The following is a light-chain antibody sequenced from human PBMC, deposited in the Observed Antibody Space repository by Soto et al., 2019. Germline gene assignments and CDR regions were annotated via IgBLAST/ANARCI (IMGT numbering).Light chain of an antibody. CDR1: SSDVGGYNY. V-gene: IGLV2-14*01. CDR3: NSYTSKSTGV. J-gene: IGLJ1*01. CDR2: EVS. Sequence: QSALTQPASVSGSPGQSITISCTGTSSDVGGYNYVSWYQQHPGKAPKLIIYEVSTRPSGVSNRFSGSKSGTTASLTISGLQAEDEADYYCNSYTSKSTGVFGTGTKLTVL.